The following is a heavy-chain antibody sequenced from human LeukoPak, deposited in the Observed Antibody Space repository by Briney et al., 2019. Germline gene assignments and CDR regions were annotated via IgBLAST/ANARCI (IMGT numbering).Heavy chain of an antibody. Sequence: GGSLRLSCAASGFTFSDYYMNWIRQAPGKGLEWVSYISSSGSTIYYADSVKGRFTISRDNAKNSLYLQVNSLRAEDTAVYYCARHNVSPHQVDYWGQGTLVTVSS. CDR2: ISSSGSTI. CDR1: GFTFSDYY. J-gene: IGHJ4*02. D-gene: IGHD2-8*01. CDR3: ARHNVSPHQVDY. V-gene: IGHV3-11*01.